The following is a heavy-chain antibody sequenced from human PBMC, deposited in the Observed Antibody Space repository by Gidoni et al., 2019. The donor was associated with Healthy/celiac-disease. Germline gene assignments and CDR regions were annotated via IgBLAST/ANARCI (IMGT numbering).Heavy chain of an antibody. CDR3: ASISSSSSTLVAY. D-gene: IGHD6-6*01. J-gene: IGHJ4*02. CDR1: GGTFSSYT. CDR2: IIPILGIA. V-gene: IGHV1-69*02. Sequence: QVQLGQSGAEVQKPGSSVNVSCKASGGTFSSYTLSWVRQAPGQGLEWMGRIIPILGIAHYAQKVQGRVTITADKSTSTPYMELSSLRSEDTAVYYCASISSSSSTLVAYWGQGTLVTVSS.